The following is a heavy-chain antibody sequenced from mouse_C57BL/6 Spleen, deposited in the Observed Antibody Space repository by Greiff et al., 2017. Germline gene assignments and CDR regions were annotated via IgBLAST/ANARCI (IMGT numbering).Heavy chain of an antibody. CDR2: INPSNGGT. V-gene: IGHV1-53*01. CDR1: GYTFTSYW. J-gene: IGHJ2*01. D-gene: IGHD1-1*01. CDR3: ARPFITTVVPFDY. Sequence: VQLQQPGTELVKPGASVKLSCKASGYTFTSYWMHWVKQRPGQGLEWIGNINPSNGGTNYNEKFKSKATLTVDKSYSTAYMQLSSLTSEDSAVYYCARPFITTVVPFDYWGQGTTLTVSS.